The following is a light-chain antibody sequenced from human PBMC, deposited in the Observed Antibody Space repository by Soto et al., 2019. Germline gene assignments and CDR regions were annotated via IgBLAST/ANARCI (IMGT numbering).Light chain of an antibody. V-gene: IGKV1-5*03. CDR3: QHFNSYPWT. CDR1: QSISSW. J-gene: IGKJ1*01. Sequence: DIQMTPSPSTLSASVGDRVTINCRASQSISSWLAWYQQKPGKAPKLLIYKASSLESGVPSRFSGSGSGTEFTLTISSLQPDDFATYYCQHFNSYPWTFGQGTKVE. CDR2: KAS.